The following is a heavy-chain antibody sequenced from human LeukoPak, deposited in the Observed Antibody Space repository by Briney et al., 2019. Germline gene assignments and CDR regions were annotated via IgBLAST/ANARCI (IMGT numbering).Heavy chain of an antibody. CDR1: GFTFDDYA. V-gene: IGHV3-9*01. J-gene: IGHJ4*02. Sequence: GRPLRLSCAASGFTFDDYAMHWVRQAPGKGLEWVSGISWNSGSIGYADSVKGRFTISRDNAKNSLYLQMNSLRAEDTALYYCAKGHFSGSTYYFDYWGQGTLVTVSS. CDR3: AKGHFSGSTYYFDY. D-gene: IGHD3-10*01. CDR2: ISWNSGSI.